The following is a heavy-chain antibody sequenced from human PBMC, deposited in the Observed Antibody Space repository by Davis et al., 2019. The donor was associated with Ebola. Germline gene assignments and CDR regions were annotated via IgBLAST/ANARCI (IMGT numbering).Heavy chain of an antibody. J-gene: IGHJ4*02. Sequence: PSETLSLTCTVSGGSISSGGYYWSWIRQHPGKGLEWIGYIYYSGSTYYNPSLKSRVTISVDTSKNQFSLKLSSVTAADTAVYYCARKIGTTAIFDPEEYWGQGTLVTVSS. D-gene: IGHD1-1*01. CDR3: ARKIGTTAIFDPEEY. CDR1: GGSISSGGYY. V-gene: IGHV4-31*03. CDR2: IYYSGST.